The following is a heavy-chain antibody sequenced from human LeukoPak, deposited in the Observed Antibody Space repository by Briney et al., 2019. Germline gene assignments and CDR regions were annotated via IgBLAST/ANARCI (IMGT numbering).Heavy chain of an antibody. CDR2: INPSGGST. J-gene: IGHJ4*02. Sequence: ASVKVSCKASGYTFTSYDINWVRQAPGQGLEWMGIINPSGGSTSYAQKFQGRVTMTRDTSTSTVYMELSSLRSEDTAVYYCARDNYYDSSPDYWGQGTLVTVSS. CDR3: ARDNYYDSSPDY. CDR1: GYTFTSYD. D-gene: IGHD3-22*01. V-gene: IGHV1-46*01.